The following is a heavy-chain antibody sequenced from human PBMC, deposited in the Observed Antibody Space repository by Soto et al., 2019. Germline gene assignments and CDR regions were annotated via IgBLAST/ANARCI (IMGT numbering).Heavy chain of an antibody. D-gene: IGHD6-13*01. V-gene: IGHV3-15*01. CDR1: GFTFSNAW. CDR3: TTEKYSSSWYGDYYFDY. J-gene: IGHJ4*02. Sequence: GGSLRLSCAASGFTFSNAWMSWVRQAPGKGLEWVGRIKSKTDGGTTDYAAPVKGRFTISRDDSKNTLYLQMNSLKTEDTAVYYCTTEKYSSSWYGDYYFDYWGQGTLVTVSS. CDR2: IKSKTDGGTT.